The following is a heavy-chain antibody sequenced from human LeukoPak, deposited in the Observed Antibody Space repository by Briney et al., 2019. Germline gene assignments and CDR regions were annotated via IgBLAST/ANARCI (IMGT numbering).Heavy chain of an antibody. CDR1: GFTFSSYS. D-gene: IGHD2-15*01. V-gene: IGHV3-21*01. Sequence: SGGFLRLSCAASGFTFSSYSMNWVRQAPGKGLEWVSSISSSSSYIYYADSVKGRFTVSRDNAKNSLYLQMNSLRAEDTAVYYCARGYCSGGSCYSGFDYWGQGTLVTVSS. J-gene: IGHJ4*02. CDR2: ISSSSSYI. CDR3: ARGYCSGGSCYSGFDY.